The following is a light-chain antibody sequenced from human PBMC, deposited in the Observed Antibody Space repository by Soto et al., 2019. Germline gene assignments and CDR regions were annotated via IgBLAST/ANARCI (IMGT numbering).Light chain of an antibody. CDR2: VAS. J-gene: IGKJ4*01. V-gene: IGKV1-39*01. CDR3: QQSFTTPLT. CDR1: QSIGRF. Sequence: DIQMTQSPSSLSASIGDRVTITCRASQSIGRFLNWHQQKPGKAPNVLINVASTLRSGVPSRFSGSGSGTDFKLTSNSLQPEDFATYFCQQSFTTPLTFGGGTKVDIK.